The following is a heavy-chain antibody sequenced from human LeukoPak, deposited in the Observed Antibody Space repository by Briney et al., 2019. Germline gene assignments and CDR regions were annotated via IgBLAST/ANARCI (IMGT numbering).Heavy chain of an antibody. J-gene: IGHJ4*02. Sequence: SETLSLTCAVYGGSFSGYYWSWIRQPPGKGLEWIGSIYYSGSTYYNPSLKSRVTISVDTSKNQFSLKLSSVTAADTAVYYCARTRYSSGWFVLYYFDYWGQGTLVTVSS. CDR2: IYYSGST. D-gene: IGHD6-19*01. V-gene: IGHV4-34*01. CDR3: ARTRYSSGWFVLYYFDY. CDR1: GGSFSGYY.